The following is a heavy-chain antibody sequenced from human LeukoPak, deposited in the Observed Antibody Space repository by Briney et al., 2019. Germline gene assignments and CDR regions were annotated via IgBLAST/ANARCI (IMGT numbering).Heavy chain of an antibody. D-gene: IGHD2-15*01. CDR1: GGSFSTYY. J-gene: IGHJ4*02. Sequence: SETLSLTCTVSGGSFSTYYWSWIRQPAGKGLEWIGHIYTSGTTNYNPSLKSRVTISVDTSKNQFSLKLSSVTAADTAVYYCARGPRRWWTTFYFDYWGQGTLVTVSS. CDR2: IYTSGTT. CDR3: ARGPRRWWTTFYFDY. V-gene: IGHV4-4*07.